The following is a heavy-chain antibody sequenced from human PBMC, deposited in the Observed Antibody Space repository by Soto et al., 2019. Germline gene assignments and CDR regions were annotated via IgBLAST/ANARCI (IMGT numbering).Heavy chain of an antibody. CDR1: GFTFGDYW. V-gene: IGHV3-74*03. J-gene: IGHJ4*02. CDR2: MSGDGRTT. CDR3: ETGDGDY. Sequence: GGSLRLSCAASGFTFGDYWMHWVPQPPGKGPERAARMSGDGRTTQYTVTVDGRCTACRDNAKCTLYLQMTSLRSEDTAVYYCETGDGDYWGTGPLVTVSS.